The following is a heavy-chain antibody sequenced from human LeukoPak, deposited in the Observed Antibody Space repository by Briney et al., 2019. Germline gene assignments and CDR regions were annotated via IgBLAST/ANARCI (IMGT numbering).Heavy chain of an antibody. CDR2: SRNKAKSYTT. CDR1: GFTVSSNY. Sequence: PGGSLRLSCAASGFTVSSNYMDWVRQAPGKGLEWVGLSRNKAKSYTTEYAASVKGRFTISRDDSKNSLYLQMNSLKTEDTAVYYCARVKCGDGCYGDYWGQGTLVTVSS. J-gene: IGHJ4*02. CDR3: ARVKCGDGCYGDY. D-gene: IGHD2-15*01. V-gene: IGHV3-72*01.